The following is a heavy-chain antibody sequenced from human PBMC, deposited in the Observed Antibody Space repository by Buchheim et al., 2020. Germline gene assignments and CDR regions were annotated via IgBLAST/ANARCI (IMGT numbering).Heavy chain of an antibody. D-gene: IGHD6-13*01. V-gene: IGHV4-39*01. J-gene: IGHJ6*02. Sequence: QVQLQESGPGLVKPSGTLSLTCTVSGGSISSSSYYWGWIRQPPGKGLEWIGSIYYSGSTYYNPSLKRRVTISVDTSKNQFSLKLSSVTAADTAVYYCAPLGSSRSDGMDVWGQGTT. CDR2: IYYSGST. CDR1: GGSISSSSYY. CDR3: APLGSSRSDGMDV.